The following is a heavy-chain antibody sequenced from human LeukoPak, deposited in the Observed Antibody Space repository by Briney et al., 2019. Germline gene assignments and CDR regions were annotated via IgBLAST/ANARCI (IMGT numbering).Heavy chain of an antibody. CDR2: ISAYNGNT. CDR1: GYTFTSYG. CDR3: AREGSGSYYVYYYYGMDV. V-gene: IGHV1-18*01. D-gene: IGHD3-10*01. J-gene: IGHJ6*02. Sequence: ASVKVSCKASGYTFTSYGISWVRQAPGQGLEWMGWISAYNGNTNYAQKLQGRVTMTTDTSTSTAYMELRSLRSDDTGVYYCAREGSGSYYVYYYYGMDVWGQGTTVTVSS.